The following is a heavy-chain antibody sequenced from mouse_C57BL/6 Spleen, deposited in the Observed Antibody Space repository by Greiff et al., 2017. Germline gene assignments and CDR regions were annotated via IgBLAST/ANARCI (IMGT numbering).Heavy chain of an antibody. CDR3: ARDPYGYDWYFDY. J-gene: IGHJ2*01. Sequence: EVKLMESGGGLVKPGGSLKLSCAASGFTFSSYAMSWVRQTPEKRLEWVATISAGGSYTYYPDNVKGRFTISRDNAKNNLYLQMSHLKSEDTAMYYCARDPYGYDWYFDYWGQGTTLTVSS. CDR1: GFTFSSYA. CDR2: ISAGGSYT. D-gene: IGHD2-2*01. V-gene: IGHV5-4*01.